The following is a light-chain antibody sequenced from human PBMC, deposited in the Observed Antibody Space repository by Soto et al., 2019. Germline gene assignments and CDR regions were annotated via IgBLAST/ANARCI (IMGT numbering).Light chain of an antibody. J-gene: IGKJ4*01. CDR3: QQYNNWPLT. CDR2: DAS. V-gene: IGKV3D-15*01. CDR1: QSVDND. Sequence: EIGMTQSPATLSVSPGDRATLSCRASQSVDNDLAWYQQKPGQPPRLLIYDASTSATGIPARFSGSQSGTEFTLTISSLLSEDFAVYSCQQYNNWPLTFGGGTKVEIK.